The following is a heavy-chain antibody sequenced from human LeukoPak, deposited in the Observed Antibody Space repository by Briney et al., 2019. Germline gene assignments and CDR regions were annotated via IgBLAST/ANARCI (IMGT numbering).Heavy chain of an antibody. CDR3: TRVGYIDEGIDY. CDR2: IKQDGSKK. V-gene: IGHV3-7*04. D-gene: IGHD5-24*01. CDR1: GFTFSAIP. Sequence: GGSLRLSCAASGFTFSAIPMTWDRQAPGKGLEWVANIKQDGSKKSYVDSVKGRFTISRDNAKNSLYLQMNSLRAEDTAIYYCTRVGYIDEGIDYWGQGTLVTVSS. J-gene: IGHJ4*02.